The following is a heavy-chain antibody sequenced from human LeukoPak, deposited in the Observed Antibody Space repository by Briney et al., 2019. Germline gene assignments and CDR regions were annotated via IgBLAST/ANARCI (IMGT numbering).Heavy chain of an antibody. J-gene: IGHJ4*02. Sequence: GGSLRLSCAASGFTFRNYAMHWVRQAPGKGLEWVAVILYDGSNKYYVDSVKGRFTVSRDNSYNTLYLQMNSLRPEDTAVYYCARGSNIEYSSGWWDYFDYWGQGTLVTVSS. D-gene: IGHD6-19*01. V-gene: IGHV3-30*04. CDR1: GFTFRNYA. CDR2: ILYDGSNK. CDR3: ARGSNIEYSSGWWDYFDY.